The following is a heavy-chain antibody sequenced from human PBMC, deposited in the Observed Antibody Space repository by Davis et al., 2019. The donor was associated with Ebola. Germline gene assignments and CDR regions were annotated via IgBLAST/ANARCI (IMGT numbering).Heavy chain of an antibody. Sequence: ESLKISCAASGFTFSNAWMSWVRRAPGKGLEWVSTLGLSADTYYADSVKGRFTISRDNSKNTLHLQMNSLRVEDTAIYYCAKDTSNVWFDVWGQGTMVTVSS. D-gene: IGHD6-19*01. V-gene: IGHV3-23*01. CDR2: LGLSADT. CDR3: AKDTSNVWFDV. CDR1: GFTFSNAW. J-gene: IGHJ3*01.